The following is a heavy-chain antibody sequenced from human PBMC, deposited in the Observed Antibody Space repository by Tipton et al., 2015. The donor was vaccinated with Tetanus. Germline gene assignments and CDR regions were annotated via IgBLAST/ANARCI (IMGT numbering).Heavy chain of an antibody. V-gene: IGHV5-10-1*01. Sequence: VQLVQSGAEVKKPGESLKISCKGSGYSFTSYWISWVRQMPGKGLEWMGRLDPSDSYTNYSPSFQGHVTISADKSISTAYLQWSSLKASDTAMYYCARLNVRLGELSYFDYWGQGTLVTVSS. CDR3: ARLNVRLGELSYFDY. CDR1: GYSFTSYW. D-gene: IGHD3-16*02. J-gene: IGHJ4*02. CDR2: LDPSDSYT.